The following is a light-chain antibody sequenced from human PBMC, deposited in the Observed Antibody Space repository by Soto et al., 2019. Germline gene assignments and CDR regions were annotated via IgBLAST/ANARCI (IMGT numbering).Light chain of an antibody. V-gene: IGKV3-20*01. J-gene: IGKJ4*01. CDR2: GAS. CDR3: QQYGDSPLT. Sequence: EIVLPQSPGTLSLSPGERAALSCRASQSVSSSTSLAWYQQKTGQAPRLLIYGASSRAVGVPDRFSGSGSGKDFTLTISRLEPEEFAVYYCQQYGDSPLTFGGGTKGE. CDR1: QSVSSSTS.